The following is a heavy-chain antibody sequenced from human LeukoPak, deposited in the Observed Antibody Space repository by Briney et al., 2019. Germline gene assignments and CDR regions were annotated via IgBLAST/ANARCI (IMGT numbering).Heavy chain of an antibody. Sequence: PSETLSLTCTVSGGSISSSSYYWGWIRQPPGKGLEWIGSIYYSGSTYYNPSLKSRVTISVDTSKNQFSLKLSSVTAADTAVYYCAREGRWLQLPWYFDLWGRGTLVTVSS. CDR3: AREGRWLQLPWYFDL. J-gene: IGHJ2*01. D-gene: IGHD5-24*01. CDR1: GGSISSSSYY. CDR2: IYYSGST. V-gene: IGHV4-39*02.